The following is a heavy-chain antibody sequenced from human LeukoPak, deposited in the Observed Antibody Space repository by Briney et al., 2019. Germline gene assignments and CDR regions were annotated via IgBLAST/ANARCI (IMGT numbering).Heavy chain of an antibody. CDR2: IYYSGST. J-gene: IGHJ4*02. Sequence: PSQTLSLTCTVSGGSISSGGYYWSWIRQHPGKGLEWIGYIYYSGSTYYNPSLKSRVTISVDTSKNQFSLKLSSVTAADTAVYYCARDRRELSLYFDYWGQGTLVTVSS. CDR1: GGSISSGGYY. D-gene: IGHD3-16*02. CDR3: ARDRRELSLYFDY. V-gene: IGHV4-31*03.